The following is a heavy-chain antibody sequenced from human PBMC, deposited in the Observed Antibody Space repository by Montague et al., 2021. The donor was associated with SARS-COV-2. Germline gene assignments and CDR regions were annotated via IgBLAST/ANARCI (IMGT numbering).Heavy chain of an antibody. J-gene: IGHJ2*01. Sequence: SLRLSCAASGFTLSNYAMNWVRQAPGKGLEWVSVIFGSGSSTYYXXSVRGRFTVSRDNSKNTLYLQMNNLRAEDTAVYYCAKDGATVRGLINWYFDLWGRGTLVTVSS. CDR2: IFGSGSST. CDR1: GFTLSNYA. CDR3: AKDGATVRGLINWYFDL. V-gene: IGHV3-23*03. D-gene: IGHD3-10*01.